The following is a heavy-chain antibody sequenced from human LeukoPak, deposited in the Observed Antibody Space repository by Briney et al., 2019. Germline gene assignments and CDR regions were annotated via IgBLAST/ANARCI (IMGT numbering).Heavy chain of an antibody. V-gene: IGHV3-23*01. D-gene: IGHD2-8*01. CDR3: ARDLEGYCTNGVCYPPGGY. CDR2: ISGSGGSS. Sequence: GGSLRLSCEAYGFTFSSYGMSWVRQAPGKGLEWVSGISGSGGSSDYAGSVKARFTISRDNSKNTLYLQMNSLRAEDTAVYYCARDLEGYCTNGVCYPPGGYWGQGTLVTVSS. CDR1: GFTFSSYG. J-gene: IGHJ4*02.